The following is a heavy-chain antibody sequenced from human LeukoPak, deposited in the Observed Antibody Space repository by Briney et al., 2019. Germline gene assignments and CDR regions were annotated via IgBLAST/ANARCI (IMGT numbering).Heavy chain of an antibody. CDR2: ISGRGDST. CDR1: GFTFSSYA. V-gene: IGHV3-23*01. CDR3: AIPEGPNWGYIFDY. J-gene: IGHJ4*02. Sequence: GGSLRLSCAASGFTFSSYAMTWVRQAPGKGLEWVSDISGRGDSTYYADSVKGRFAISRDNSKNTLYLQMNSLRAEDTAVYYCAIPEGPNWGYIFDYWGQGTLVTVSS. D-gene: IGHD7-27*01.